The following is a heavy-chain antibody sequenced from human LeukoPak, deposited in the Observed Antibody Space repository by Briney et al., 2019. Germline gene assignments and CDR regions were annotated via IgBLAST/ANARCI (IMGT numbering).Heavy chain of an antibody. CDR3: ARLSYYYDSSGYYGDFDY. Sequence: GESLKISCKGSGYSFTSYWIVWVRQMPGKGLEWRGIIYPGDSDTRYSPSFQGQVTISADKSISTAYLQRSSLKASDTAMYYCARLSYYYDSSGYYGDFDYWGQGTLVTVSS. J-gene: IGHJ4*02. D-gene: IGHD3-22*01. V-gene: IGHV5-51*01. CDR2: IYPGDSDT. CDR1: GYSFTSYW.